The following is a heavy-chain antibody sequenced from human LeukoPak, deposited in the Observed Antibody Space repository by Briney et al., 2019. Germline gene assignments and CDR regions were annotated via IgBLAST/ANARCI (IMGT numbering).Heavy chain of an antibody. Sequence: GGSLRLSCAASGFTFSSYAMSWVRQAPGKGLEWVSAISGSGGSTYYADSVKGRFTISRDNSKSTLYLQMNSLRAEDTAVYYCAKGNDFWSGYRDYWGQGTLVTVSS. CDR2: ISGSGGST. V-gene: IGHV3-23*01. CDR3: AKGNDFWSGYRDY. J-gene: IGHJ4*02. CDR1: GFTFSSYA. D-gene: IGHD3-3*01.